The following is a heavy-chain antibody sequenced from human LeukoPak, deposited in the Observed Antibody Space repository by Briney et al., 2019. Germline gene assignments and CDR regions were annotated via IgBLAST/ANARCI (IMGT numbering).Heavy chain of an antibody. Sequence: PSDTLSLTCTVSGGSISSYYWSWIRQPPRKGLEWIGYIYYSGGTNYNPSLKSRVTISVDTSKNQFSLKLSSVTAADTAVYYCARDQGSYDSSGYLYYYYMDVWGKGTTVTVSS. V-gene: IGHV4-59*01. CDR2: IYYSGGT. CDR1: GGSISSYY. D-gene: IGHD3-22*01. CDR3: ARDQGSYDSSGYLYYYYMDV. J-gene: IGHJ6*03.